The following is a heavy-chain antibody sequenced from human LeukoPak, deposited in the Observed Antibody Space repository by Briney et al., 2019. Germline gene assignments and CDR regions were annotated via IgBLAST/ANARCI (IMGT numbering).Heavy chain of an antibody. Sequence: PSQTLSLTCAVSGGSISSGGYSWSWIRQPPGKGLEWIGYIYHSGSTYYNPSLKSRVTISVDRSKNQFSLKLSSVTAADTAVYYCARVVVADAHYYYYGMDVWGQGTTVTVSS. CDR2: IYHSGST. CDR1: GGSISSGGYS. V-gene: IGHV4-30-2*01. CDR3: ARVVVADAHYYYYGMDV. J-gene: IGHJ6*02. D-gene: IGHD2-15*01.